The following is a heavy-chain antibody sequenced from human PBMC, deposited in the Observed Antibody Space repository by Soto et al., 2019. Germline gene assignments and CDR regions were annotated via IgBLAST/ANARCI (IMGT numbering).Heavy chain of an antibody. V-gene: IGHV3-33*01. CDR2: IWYDGSNK. D-gene: IGHD6-19*01. CDR1: GFTFSSFG. Sequence: QVQLVESGGGVVQPGRSLRLSCAASGFTFSSFGLNWVRQAPGKGLEWVALIWYDGSNKYYADSVKGRFTISRDNSKNTLYLQMNSLSAEDTAVYYCARTTVAGTPTERPFDYWGQGPLVTVSS. J-gene: IGHJ4*02. CDR3: ARTTVAGTPTERPFDY.